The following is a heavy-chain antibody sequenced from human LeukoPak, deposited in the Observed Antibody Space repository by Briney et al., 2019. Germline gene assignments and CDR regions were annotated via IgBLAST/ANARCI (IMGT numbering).Heavy chain of an antibody. CDR1: GVTFSSYGFTFSSYG. CDR2: ISGVGGSR. Sequence: RGSLRLSCAASGVTFSSYGFTFSSYGMNWVRQAPGKGLEWVSGISGVGGSRYYADSVKGRFTISRDNSKNTLYLQMNSLRAEDTAVYYCARGGLDESFQYWGQGTLVTVST. V-gene: IGHV3-23*01. CDR3: ARGGLDESFQY. J-gene: IGHJ1*01. D-gene: IGHD6-25*01.